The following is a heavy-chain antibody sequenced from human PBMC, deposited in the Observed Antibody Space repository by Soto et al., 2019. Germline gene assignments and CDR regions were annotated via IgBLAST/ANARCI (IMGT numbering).Heavy chain of an antibody. CDR2: ISIDGSRT. Sequence: GGSLRLSCAASGFTFTNYWMYWVRQAPGKGPVWVSHISIDGSRTSYADSVKGRFTISRDNAKNTLYLQMNSLRAEDTAVYYCASSQDSSGYYFKFDYWGQGTLVTVSS. D-gene: IGHD3-22*01. CDR1: GFTFTNYW. V-gene: IGHV3-74*01. CDR3: ASSQDSSGYYFKFDY. J-gene: IGHJ4*02.